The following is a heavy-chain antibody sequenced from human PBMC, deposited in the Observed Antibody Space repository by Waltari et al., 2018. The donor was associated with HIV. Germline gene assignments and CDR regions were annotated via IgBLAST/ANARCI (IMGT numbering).Heavy chain of an antibody. V-gene: IGHV3-11*04. J-gene: IGHJ5*02. CDR1: GFTFGDPC. D-gene: IGHD6-19*01. CDR2: ISNSRGST. Sequence: QVQLVESGGGLVKPGGSLRLSCAASGFTFGDPCMSLIRQAPGKGLEWIAYISNSRGSTQYADSGRGRFTISRDDASNSLFLQMNSLRVEDTAVYYCARDQGPSHSLGCYWFDPWGQGILVTVSS. CDR3: ARDQGPSHSLGCYWFDP.